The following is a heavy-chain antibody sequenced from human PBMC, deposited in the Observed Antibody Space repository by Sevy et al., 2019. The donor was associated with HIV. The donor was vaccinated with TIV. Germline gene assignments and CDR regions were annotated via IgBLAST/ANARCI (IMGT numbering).Heavy chain of an antibody. CDR3: ATDAGIAAAGRVFDY. Sequence: GGSLRLSCVASGFTFSDHYMEWVRQAPGKGLEWVGRTRNKADGYTTEYAASVKGRFTISRDESKNSLYVQMNSLKAEETAVYYCATDAGIAAAGRVFDYWGQGTLVTVSS. D-gene: IGHD6-13*01. CDR1: GFTFSDHY. J-gene: IGHJ4*02. CDR2: TRNKADGYTT. V-gene: IGHV3-72*01.